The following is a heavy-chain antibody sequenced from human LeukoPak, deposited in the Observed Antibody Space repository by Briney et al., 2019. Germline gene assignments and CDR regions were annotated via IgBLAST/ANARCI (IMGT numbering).Heavy chain of an antibody. CDR1: GYGLSSYG. CDR3: ARSFSYYGMDV. Sequence: GATVKVSCKASGYGLSSYGISWVRQAPGQGLEWMGGIIPIFGTANYAQKFQGRVTITTDESTSTAYMELSSLRSEDTAVYYCARSFSYYGMDVWGQGTTVTVSS. V-gene: IGHV1-69*05. CDR2: IIPIFGTA. J-gene: IGHJ6*02.